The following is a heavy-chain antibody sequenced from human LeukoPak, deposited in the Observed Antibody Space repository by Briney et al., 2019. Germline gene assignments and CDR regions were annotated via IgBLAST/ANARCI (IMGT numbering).Heavy chain of an antibody. Sequence: PGGSLRLSCAASGFTFSSYAMSWVRQAPGKGLEWVSAISGSGGSTYYADSVKGWFTISRDNSKNTLYLQMNSLRAEDTAVYYCAKKNDSSGYYLDYWGQGTLVTVSS. D-gene: IGHD3-22*01. CDR1: GFTFSSYA. J-gene: IGHJ4*02. V-gene: IGHV3-23*01. CDR2: ISGSGGST. CDR3: AKKNDSSGYYLDY.